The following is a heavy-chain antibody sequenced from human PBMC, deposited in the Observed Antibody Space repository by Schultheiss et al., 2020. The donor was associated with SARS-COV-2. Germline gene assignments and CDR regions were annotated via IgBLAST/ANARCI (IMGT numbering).Heavy chain of an antibody. D-gene: IGHD6-6*01. CDR2: IYYSGST. CDR1: GGSFSGYY. J-gene: IGHJ4*02. V-gene: IGHV4-59*12. CDR3: ARVPAYMTYSSSSETYFDY. Sequence: SQTLSLTCAVYGGSFSGYYWSWIRQPPGKGLEWIGYIYYSGSTYYNPSLKSRVTISVDTSKNQFSLKLSSVTAADTAVYYCARVPAYMTYSSSSETYFDYWGQGTLVTVSS.